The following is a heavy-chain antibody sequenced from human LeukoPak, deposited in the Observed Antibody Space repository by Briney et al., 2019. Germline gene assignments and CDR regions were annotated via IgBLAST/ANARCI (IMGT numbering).Heavy chain of an antibody. D-gene: IGHD3-16*01. J-gene: IGHJ4*02. CDR1: GFTFSSYA. CDR2: ISGSGGST. Sequence: PGGSLRLSCAVSGFTFSSYAMSWVRQAPGKGLEWVSAISGSGGSTYYADSVKGRFTISRDNSRDTLYLQMNSLRAEDTAVYYCAKGYYDYVWGSYYFDYWGQGTLVTVSS. CDR3: AKGYYDYVWGSYYFDY. V-gene: IGHV3-23*01.